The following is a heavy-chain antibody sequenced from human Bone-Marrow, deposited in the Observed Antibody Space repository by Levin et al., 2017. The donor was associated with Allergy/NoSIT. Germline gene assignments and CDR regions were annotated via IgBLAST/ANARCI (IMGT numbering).Heavy chain of an antibody. D-gene: IGHD6-19*01. J-gene: IGHJ4*02. CDR3: ARHISGSALAY. CDR2: TRNKANSYST. V-gene: IGHV3-72*01. CDR1: GFTLDDSY. Sequence: LSLTCAVSGFTLDDSYMDWVRQAPGKGLEWVARTRNKANSYSTEYTASVEGRFTISRDYSGNSLYLQMNSLKSEDTAVYYCARHISGSALAYWGQGTLVTVSS.